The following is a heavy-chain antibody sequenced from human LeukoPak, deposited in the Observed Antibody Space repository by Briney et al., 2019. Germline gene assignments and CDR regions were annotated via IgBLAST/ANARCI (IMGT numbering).Heavy chain of an antibody. J-gene: IGHJ4*02. Sequence: GGSLRLSCAASGFTFSNAWMSWVRQAPGKGLEWVGYIKSNLDGGATDYAAPVKGRFTISRDNSKNTLYLQMNSLRAEDTAVYYCAQNDLRIAYSYAIFDYWGQGTLVTVSS. CDR2: IKSNLDGGAT. CDR3: AQNDLRIAYSYAIFDY. CDR1: GFTFSNAW. D-gene: IGHD5-18*01. V-gene: IGHV3-15*01.